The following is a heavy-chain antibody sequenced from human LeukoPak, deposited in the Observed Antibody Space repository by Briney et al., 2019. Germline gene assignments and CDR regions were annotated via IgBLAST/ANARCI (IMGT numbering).Heavy chain of an antibody. Sequence: SETLSLTCTVSGGSISGDYWSWIRQPPGKGLEWIGYIYYSGSTNYNPSLKSRVTISVDKSKNQFSLKLSSVTAADTAVYYCARVYDSSGDGDYWGQGTLVTVSS. J-gene: IGHJ4*02. D-gene: IGHD3-22*01. CDR1: GGSISGDY. V-gene: IGHV4-59*12. CDR3: ARVYDSSGDGDY. CDR2: IYYSGST.